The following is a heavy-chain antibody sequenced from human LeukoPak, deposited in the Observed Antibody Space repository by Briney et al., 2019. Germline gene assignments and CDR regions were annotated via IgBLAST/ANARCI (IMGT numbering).Heavy chain of an antibody. J-gene: IGHJ4*02. CDR1: GACISSYY. Sequence: SETLSLTCTVSGACISSYYWTWIRQPPGKGLEWIGCVYYSGSTNYNPSLKSRVTISLDASKNHFSLKLHSVTSADTAVYYCARGSNYDSLTGYYIADYWGQGTLVTVSS. V-gene: IGHV4-59*01. CDR3: ARGSNYDSLTGYYIADY. D-gene: IGHD3-9*01. CDR2: VYYSGST.